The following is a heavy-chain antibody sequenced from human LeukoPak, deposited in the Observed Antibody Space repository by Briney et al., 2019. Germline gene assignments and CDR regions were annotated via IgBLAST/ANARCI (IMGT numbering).Heavy chain of an antibody. V-gene: IGHV4-59*01. D-gene: IGHD6-19*01. CDR1: GGAISDYY. Sequence: SETLSLTCTVSGGAISDYYWSWIRQPPGKGLEWIGYIYYSGSTNYNPSLKSRVTISVDTSKNQFSLKLSSVTAADTAVYYCATAVAGNYYYYYMDVWGKGTTVTISS. CDR2: IYYSGST. J-gene: IGHJ6*03. CDR3: ATAVAGNYYYYYMDV.